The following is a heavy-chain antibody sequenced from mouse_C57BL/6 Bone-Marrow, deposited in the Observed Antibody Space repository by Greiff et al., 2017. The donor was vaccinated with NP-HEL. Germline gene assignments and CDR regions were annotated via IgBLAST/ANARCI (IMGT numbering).Heavy chain of an antibody. D-gene: IGHD2-5*01. CDR3: ARGGYYSNYVDY. V-gene: IGHV1-55*01. J-gene: IGHJ2*01. CDR1: GYTFTSYW. CDR2: IYPGSGST. Sequence: QVQLQQPGAELVKPGASVKMSCKASGYTFTSYWITWVKQRPGQGLEWIGDIYPGSGSTNYNEKFKSKATLTVDTSSSTAYMQLSSLTSEDSAVYYCARGGYYSNYVDYWGQGTTLTVSS.